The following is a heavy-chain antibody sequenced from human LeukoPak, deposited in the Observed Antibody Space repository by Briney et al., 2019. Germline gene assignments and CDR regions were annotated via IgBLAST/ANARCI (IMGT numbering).Heavy chain of an antibody. CDR2: ISSSGSTI. J-gene: IGHJ5*02. V-gene: IGHV3-48*03. CDR1: GFTFSSYE. Sequence: GGSLRLSCAASGFTFSSYEMSWVRQAPGKGLEWVSYISSSGSTIYYADSVKGRFTISRDNAKNSLYLQMNSLRAEDTAVYYCARGSDGGYCSSTSCPRQLDWFDPWGQGTLVTVSS. D-gene: IGHD2-2*01. CDR3: ARGSDGGYCSSTSCPRQLDWFDP.